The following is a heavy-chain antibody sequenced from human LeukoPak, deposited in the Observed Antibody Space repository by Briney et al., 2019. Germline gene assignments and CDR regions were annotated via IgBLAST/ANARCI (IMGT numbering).Heavy chain of an antibody. V-gene: IGHV3-33*08. CDR3: ARDEVANYGMDV. CDR2: IWYDGSNK. CDR1: GFTFSSYG. Sequence: PGGSLRLSCAASGFTFSSYGMHWVRQAPGKGLEWVAVIWYDGSNKYYADSVKGRFTISRDNSKNTLYLQMNSLRAEDTAVYYCARDEVANYGMDVWGQGITVTVSS. D-gene: IGHD5-12*01. J-gene: IGHJ6*02.